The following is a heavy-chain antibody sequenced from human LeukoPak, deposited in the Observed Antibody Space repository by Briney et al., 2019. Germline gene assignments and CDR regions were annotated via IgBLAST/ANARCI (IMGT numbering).Heavy chain of an antibody. CDR1: GGSISSSSYY. CDR2: IYYSGST. Sequence: TASETLSLTCTVSGGSISSSSYYWGWIRQPPGKGLEWIGSIYYSGSTYYNPALKGRFTISVDTSKNQFSLKLSSVTAADTAVYYCARRGRVDDFWSGYYTGLFDYWGQGTLVTVSS. CDR3: ARRGRVDDFWSGYYTGLFDY. J-gene: IGHJ4*02. V-gene: IGHV4-39*01. D-gene: IGHD3-3*01.